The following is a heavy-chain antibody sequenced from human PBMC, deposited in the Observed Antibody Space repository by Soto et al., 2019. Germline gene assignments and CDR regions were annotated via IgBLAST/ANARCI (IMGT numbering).Heavy chain of an antibody. CDR1: GGSISSYY. V-gene: IGHV4-59*01. D-gene: IGHD3-22*01. J-gene: IGHJ6*02. Sequence: SETLSLTCTVSGGSISSYYWSWIRQPPGKGLEWIGYIYYSGSTNYNPSLKSRVTISVDTSKNQFSLKLSSVTAADTAVYYCARADYDSSGYYYYYYGMDVWGQGTTVTVSS. CDR3: ARADYDSSGYYYYYYGMDV. CDR2: IYYSGST.